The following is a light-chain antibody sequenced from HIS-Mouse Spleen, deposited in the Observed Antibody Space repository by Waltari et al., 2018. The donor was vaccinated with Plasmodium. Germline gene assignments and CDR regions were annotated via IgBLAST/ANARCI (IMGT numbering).Light chain of an antibody. V-gene: IGLV3-10*01. CDR1: ALPKKY. CDR3: YSTDSSGNHRV. J-gene: IGLJ3*02. CDR2: EDS. Sequence: SYELTQPPSVSVSPGQTARITCPGDALPKKYAYWYQQKSGQAPVLVINEDSKRPSGSPERCSGSSSGTMATLTISGAQVEDEADYYCYSTDSSGNHRVFGGGTKLTVL.